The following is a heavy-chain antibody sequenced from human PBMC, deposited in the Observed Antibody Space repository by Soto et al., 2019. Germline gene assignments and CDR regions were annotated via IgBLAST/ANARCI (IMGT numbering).Heavy chain of an antibody. D-gene: IGHD3-3*01. CDR2: IYPGDSDT. V-gene: IGHV5-51*01. J-gene: IGHJ6*02. CDR1: GYSFTSYW. CDR3: ARHGGGLYVFWGVYSEKASYYSGRDV. Sequence: GESLKISCKGSGYSFTSYWIGWVRQMPGKGLEWMGIIYPGDSDTRYSPSFQGQVTISADKSISTAYLQWSSLKGADTAMYYWARHGGGLYVFWGVYSEKASYYSGRDVWGQGTTVPVSS.